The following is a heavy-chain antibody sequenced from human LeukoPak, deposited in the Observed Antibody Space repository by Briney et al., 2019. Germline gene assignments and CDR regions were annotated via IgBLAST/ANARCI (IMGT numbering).Heavy chain of an antibody. D-gene: IGHD4-17*01. Sequence: RWASVKVSCKASGYTLSSYGISWVRQAPGQGLEWMGWISAYNGNTNYAQKFQGRVTMTRDTSTSTVYMELSSLRSEDTAVYYCARPMATVTSILDYWGQGTLVTVSS. CDR1: GYTLSSYG. V-gene: IGHV1-18*01. J-gene: IGHJ4*02. CDR3: ARPMATVTSILDY. CDR2: ISAYNGNT.